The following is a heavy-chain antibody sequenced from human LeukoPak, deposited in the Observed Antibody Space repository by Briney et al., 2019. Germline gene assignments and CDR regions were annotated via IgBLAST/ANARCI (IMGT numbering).Heavy chain of an antibody. CDR3: ARAPVAGTGYYYYHMDV. J-gene: IGHJ6*03. V-gene: IGHV1-69*05. CDR1: GYTFTSYD. Sequence: SVKVSRKASGYTFTSYDINWVRQATGQGLEWMGGIIPIFGTANYAQKFQGRVTITRDESTSTAYMELSSLRSEDTAVYYCARAPVAGTGYYYYHMDVWGKGTTVTVSS. CDR2: IIPIFGTA. D-gene: IGHD6-19*01.